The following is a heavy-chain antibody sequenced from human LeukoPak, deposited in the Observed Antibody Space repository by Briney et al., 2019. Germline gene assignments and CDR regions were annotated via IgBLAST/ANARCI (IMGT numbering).Heavy chain of an antibody. Sequence: GASVKVSCKASGYTFTTLDINWVRQATGQGLEWMGWINPKSGNTGYAQKFQGRVTITADKSTSTAYMELSSLRSEDTAVYYCARIRHPGGSALTGWGQGTLVTVSS. J-gene: IGHJ4*02. CDR1: GYTFTTLD. V-gene: IGHV1-8*03. CDR2: INPKSGNT. CDR3: ARIRHPGGSALTG. D-gene: IGHD1-26*01.